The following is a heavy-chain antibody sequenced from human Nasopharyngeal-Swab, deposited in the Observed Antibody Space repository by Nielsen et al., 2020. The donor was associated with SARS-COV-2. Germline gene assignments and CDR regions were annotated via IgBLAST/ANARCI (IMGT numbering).Heavy chain of an antibody. CDR2: VRSKGNNYAT. Sequence: GESLKISCAASGFTFSDSAIHWVRQASGKGLEWVGRVRSKGNNYATAYSASVKGRFIIFRDDPTNTAYLQMNSLKTGDTAMYYCAKEGGLVESNGWYYFDYWGQGTLVTVSS. CDR1: GFTFSDSA. CDR3: AKEGGLVESNGWYYFDY. D-gene: IGHD6-19*01. J-gene: IGHJ4*02. V-gene: IGHV3-73*01.